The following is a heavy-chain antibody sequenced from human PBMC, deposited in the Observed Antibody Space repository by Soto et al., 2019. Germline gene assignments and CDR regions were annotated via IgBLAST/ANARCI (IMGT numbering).Heavy chain of an antibody. D-gene: IGHD6-19*01. J-gene: IGHJ4*02. CDR3: EKGGSSGSFDY. CDR1: GFTFSNYA. CDR2: ISGSGGRT. Sequence: GGSLRLSCAASGFTFSNYAMSWVRQSPGKGLEWVSTISGSGGRTYYADSEKGRFTISRDNAKNTLYLQMNSLRAEDTVVYYCEKGGSSGSFDYGGQAALATFSS. V-gene: IGHV3-23*01.